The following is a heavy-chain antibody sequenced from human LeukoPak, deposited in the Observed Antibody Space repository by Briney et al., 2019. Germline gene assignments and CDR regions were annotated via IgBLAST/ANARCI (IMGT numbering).Heavy chain of an antibody. J-gene: IGHJ3*02. CDR2: ISGGGTTI. Sequence: GGSLRLSCAASGFTFSGYEMNWVRQAPGQGLEWVSYISGGGTTICYADSVKGRFTISRDNARNSLYLHMNSLRAEDTAVYYCATETENSNYDAFDIWGQGTMVTVSS. CDR3: ATETENSNYDAFDI. CDR1: GFTFSGYE. D-gene: IGHD4-11*01. V-gene: IGHV3-48*03.